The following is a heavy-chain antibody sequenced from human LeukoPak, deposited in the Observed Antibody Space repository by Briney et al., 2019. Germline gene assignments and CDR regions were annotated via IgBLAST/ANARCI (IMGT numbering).Heavy chain of an antibody. CDR1: GFTFSSYA. CDR3: ARHKCSSATCQMRFAFDV. CDR2: INYSGST. J-gene: IGHJ3*01. D-gene: IGHD2-2*01. Sequence: GSLRLSCAASGFTFSSYAMSWVRQAPGKGLEWVGEINYSGSTNYKSSLKSRVTISVDTSKNQFSLKLNSATAADTALYYCARHKCSSATCQMRFAFDVWGQGTMVAVSS. V-gene: IGHV4-34*01.